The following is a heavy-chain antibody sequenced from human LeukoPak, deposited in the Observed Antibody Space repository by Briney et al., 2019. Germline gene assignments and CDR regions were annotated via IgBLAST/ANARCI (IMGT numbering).Heavy chain of an antibody. CDR1: GGSISSYY. D-gene: IGHD5-18*01. CDR3: ARAATGVTPFDY. J-gene: IGHJ4*02. CDR2: IYYSGST. V-gene: IGHV4-59*01. Sequence: SETLSLTCTVSGGSISSYYWSWIRQPPGKGLEWIGYIYYSGSTNYNPSLESRVTISVDTSKNQFSLKLSSVTAADTAVYYCARAATGVTPFDYWGQGTLVTVSS.